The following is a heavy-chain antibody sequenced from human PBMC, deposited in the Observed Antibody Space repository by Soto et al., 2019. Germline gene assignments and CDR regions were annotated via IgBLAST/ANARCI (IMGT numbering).Heavy chain of an antibody. CDR1: GGSISSGDYY. Sequence: SETLSLTCTVSGGSISSGDYYWSWIRQPPGKGLEWIGYIYYSGSTYYNPSLKSRVTISVDTSKNQFSLKLSSVTAADTAVYYCASTYYDFGSGSGWFDPWGQGTLVTVSA. CDR3: ASTYYDFGSGSGWFDP. V-gene: IGHV4-30-4*01. J-gene: IGHJ5*02. D-gene: IGHD3-3*01. CDR2: IYYSGST.